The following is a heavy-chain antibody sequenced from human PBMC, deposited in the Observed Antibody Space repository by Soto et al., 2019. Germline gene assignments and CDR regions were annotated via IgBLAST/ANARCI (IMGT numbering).Heavy chain of an antibody. CDR3: AKDSPFSGTGRLAFDY. D-gene: IGHD3-10*01. J-gene: IGHJ4*02. Sequence: PGGSLRLSCAASGFTFSGYAMTWVRQAPGKGFEWVSSTGGNGVATYYADSATGRFTISRDNSKNTLYLQMDSLRAEDTAVYYCAKDSPFSGTGRLAFDYWGQGTLVTVSS. V-gene: IGHV3-23*01. CDR1: GFTFSGYA. CDR2: TGGNGVAT.